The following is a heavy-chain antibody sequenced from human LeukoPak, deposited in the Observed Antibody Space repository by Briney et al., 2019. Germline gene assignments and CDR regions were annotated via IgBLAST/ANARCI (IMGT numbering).Heavy chain of an antibody. CDR1: GGSISSGGDY. D-gene: IGHD3-10*01. Sequence: SQTLSLTCTVSGGSISSGGDYWSWIRQHPGKGLEWIGYICYSGSTYYNPSLKSRVTISVDTSKNQFSLKLSSVTAADTAVYYCARDYGSGSYKDYYYGMDVWGKGTTVTVSS. J-gene: IGHJ6*04. CDR3: ARDYGSGSYKDYYYGMDV. V-gene: IGHV4-31*03. CDR2: ICYSGST.